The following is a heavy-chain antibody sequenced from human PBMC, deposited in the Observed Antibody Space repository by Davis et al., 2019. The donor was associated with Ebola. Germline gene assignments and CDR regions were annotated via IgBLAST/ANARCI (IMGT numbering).Heavy chain of an antibody. Sequence: ASVKVSCKASGYTFTGYYMHWVRQAPGQGLEWMGWINPNSGGTNYAQKFQGRVTMTRDTSISTAYMELSRLRSDDTAVYYCALTYGDYGTGQFQHWGQGTLVTVSS. V-gene: IGHV1-2*02. J-gene: IGHJ1*01. CDR3: ALTYGDYGTGQFQH. CDR2: INPNSGGT. D-gene: IGHD4-17*01. CDR1: GYTFTGYY.